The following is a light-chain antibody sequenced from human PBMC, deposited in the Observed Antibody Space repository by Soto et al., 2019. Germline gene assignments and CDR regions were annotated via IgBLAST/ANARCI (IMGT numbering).Light chain of an antibody. J-gene: IGLJ2*01. CDR3: QTCDSGNHVI. CDR2: EDN. CDR1: SGSNATNY. V-gene: IGLV6-57*04. Sequence: NFMLTQPHSVSESPGKTVTISCTRSSGSNATNYVQWFQQRPGSVSPTVIYEDNQGPSGVPDRFSGSIDSSSKSASLPISGLTTEDEADYHCQTCDSGNHVIFGGGAKLTVL.